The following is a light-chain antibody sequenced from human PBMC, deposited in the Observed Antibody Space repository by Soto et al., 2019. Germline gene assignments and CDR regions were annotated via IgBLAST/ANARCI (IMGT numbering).Light chain of an antibody. CDR1: QSVSSN. J-gene: IGKJ1*01. V-gene: IGKV3-15*01. Sequence: EIVMTQSPATLSVSPGERATLSCRASQSVSSNFAWYQQKPDQAPRLLIYGASTRATGIPARFSGSGSGTEFTLTISSLRSEDFAVYYCQQYNNGPPWTFGQGTKVEIK. CDR3: QQYNNGPPWT. CDR2: GAS.